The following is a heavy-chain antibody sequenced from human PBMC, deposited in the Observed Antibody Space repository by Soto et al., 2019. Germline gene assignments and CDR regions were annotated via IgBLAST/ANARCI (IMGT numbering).Heavy chain of an antibody. D-gene: IGHD3-9*01. CDR3: ARRHDILTGSDSFDV. J-gene: IGHJ3*01. V-gene: IGHV4-31*03. Sequence: SETLSLTCTLSGGSISSEGYYWTWIRQHPGKGLEWIGDFYYSGTTSYNPSLKSRLTISVDTSSNQFSLRLSSVTAADTAMYYCARRHDILTGSDSFDVWGRGTMVTVSS. CDR2: FYYSGTT. CDR1: GGSISSEGYY.